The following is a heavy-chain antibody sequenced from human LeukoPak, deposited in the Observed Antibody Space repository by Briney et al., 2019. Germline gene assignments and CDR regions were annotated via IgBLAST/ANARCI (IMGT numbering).Heavy chain of an antibody. D-gene: IGHD1-26*01. Sequence: QSGGSLRLSCAASGFTFNSYAMNWVRQAPGKGLEWVSSISISSSGTYYADSVKGRFTISRDDSKNTLYLQMNSLRAEDTAVYYCATSGSYNYWGQGTLVTVSS. CDR1: GFTFNSYA. CDR3: ATSGSYNY. V-gene: IGHV3-23*01. J-gene: IGHJ4*02. CDR2: ISISSSGT.